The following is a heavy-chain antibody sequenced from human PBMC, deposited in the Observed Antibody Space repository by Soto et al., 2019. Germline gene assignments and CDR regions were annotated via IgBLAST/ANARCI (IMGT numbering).Heavy chain of an antibody. CDR3: ARRTDILTGYYDAFDI. V-gene: IGHV3-21*01. Sequence: EVQLVESWGGLVKPGGSLRLSCAASGFTFSSYSMNWVRQAPGKGLEWVSSISSSSSYIYYADSVKGRFTISRDNAKNSLYLQMNSLRAEDTAVYYCARRTDILTGYYDAFDIWGQGTMVTVSS. J-gene: IGHJ3*02. D-gene: IGHD3-9*01. CDR2: ISSSSSYI. CDR1: GFTFSSYS.